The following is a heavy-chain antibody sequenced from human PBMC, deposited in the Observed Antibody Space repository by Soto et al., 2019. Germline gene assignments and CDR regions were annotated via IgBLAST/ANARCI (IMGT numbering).Heavy chain of an antibody. Sequence: SETLSLTCAVYGGSFSGYYWSWIRQPPGKGLEWIGEINHSGSTNYNPSLKSRVTIPVDTSKNQFSLKLSSVIAADTAVYYCARERYSSRRNAFDIWGQGTMVTVSS. CDR2: INHSGST. CDR1: GGSFSGYY. V-gene: IGHV4-34*01. CDR3: ARERYSSRRNAFDI. D-gene: IGHD6-19*01. J-gene: IGHJ3*02.